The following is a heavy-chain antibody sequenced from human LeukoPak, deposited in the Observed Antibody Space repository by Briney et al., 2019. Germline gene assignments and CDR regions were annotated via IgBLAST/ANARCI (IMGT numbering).Heavy chain of an antibody. Sequence: SETLSLTCTVSGGSISSYYWSWIRQPPGKGLEWIGYIYYSGSTNYNPSLKSRVTISVDTSKNQFSLKLSSVTAADTAVYYCARNDYGDYEAGFDPWGQGTLVTVSS. CDR2: IYYSGST. D-gene: IGHD4-17*01. CDR3: ARNDYGDYEAGFDP. J-gene: IGHJ5*02. CDR1: GGSISSYY. V-gene: IGHV4-59*01.